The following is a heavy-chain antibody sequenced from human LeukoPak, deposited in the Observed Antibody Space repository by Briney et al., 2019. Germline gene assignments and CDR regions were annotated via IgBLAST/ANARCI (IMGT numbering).Heavy chain of an antibody. J-gene: IGHJ3*02. D-gene: IGHD3-22*01. Sequence: ASVKVSCKASGYTFTSYYMHWVRQAPGQGLAWMGIINPSGGSTSYAQKFQGRVTMTRDTSTSTVYMELSSLRSEDTAVYYCARDLGSDDSSGYDAFDIWGQGTMVTVSS. CDR3: ARDLGSDDSSGYDAFDI. V-gene: IGHV1-46*01. CDR2: INPSGGST. CDR1: GYTFTSYY.